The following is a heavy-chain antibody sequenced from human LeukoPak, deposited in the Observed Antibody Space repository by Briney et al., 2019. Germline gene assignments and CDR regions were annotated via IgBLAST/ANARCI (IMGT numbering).Heavy chain of an antibody. CDR2: IYNTGSS. D-gene: IGHD3-10*01. J-gene: IGHJ2*01. CDR1: GGSVSSDS. CDR3: ARHGKMNLVRGAFWYFDL. V-gene: IGHV4-59*08. Sequence: PSETLSLTCTVSGGSVSSDSWNWIRQPPGKGLEWIGYIYNTGSSNHNPSLKNRGTISFDKSKSQLSLNLSSVTAADTAIYYCARHGKMNLVRGAFWYFDLWGRGTLVTVSS.